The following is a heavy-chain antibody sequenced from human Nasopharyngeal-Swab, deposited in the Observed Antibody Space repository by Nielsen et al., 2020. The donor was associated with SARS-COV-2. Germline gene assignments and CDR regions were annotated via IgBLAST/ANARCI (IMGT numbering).Heavy chain of an antibody. Sequence: GESLKISCAASGFTFSSYDMHWVRQAPGKGLEWVSAIGTAGDTHYPGSVKGRFTISRENAKNSLYLQMNSLRAGDTAVYYCARGTYSSSWYATGAFDIWGQGTMVTVSS. CDR2: IGTAGDT. CDR3: ARGTYSSSWYATGAFDI. CDR1: GFTFSSYD. V-gene: IGHV3-13*01. J-gene: IGHJ3*02. D-gene: IGHD6-13*01.